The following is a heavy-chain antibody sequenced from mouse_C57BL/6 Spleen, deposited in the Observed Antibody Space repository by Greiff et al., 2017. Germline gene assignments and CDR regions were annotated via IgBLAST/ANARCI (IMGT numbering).Heavy chain of an antibody. Sequence: DVKLQESGPGLVKPSQSLSLTCSVTGYSITSGHYWNWIRQFPGNKLEWMGYISYDGSNNYNPSLKNRISITRDTSKNQFFLKLNSVTTEDTATYYCASFYDYDAAWFAYWGQGTLVTVSA. D-gene: IGHD2-4*01. V-gene: IGHV3-6*01. J-gene: IGHJ3*01. CDR3: ASFYDYDAAWFAY. CDR1: GYSITSGHY. CDR2: ISYDGSN.